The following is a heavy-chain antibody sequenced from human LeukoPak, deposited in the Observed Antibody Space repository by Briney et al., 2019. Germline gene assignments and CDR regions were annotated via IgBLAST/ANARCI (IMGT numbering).Heavy chain of an antibody. Sequence: ASVNVSCTASGYTFTSYYMHWVRQAPGQGLEWMGIINPSGGSTIYAQKFQGRVTMTEDTSTDTAYMELSSLRSEDTAVYYCATVSSSWYVYFDYWGQGTLVTVSS. CDR2: INPSGGST. D-gene: IGHD6-13*01. CDR1: GYTFTSYY. V-gene: IGHV1-46*01. CDR3: ATVSSSWYVYFDY. J-gene: IGHJ4*02.